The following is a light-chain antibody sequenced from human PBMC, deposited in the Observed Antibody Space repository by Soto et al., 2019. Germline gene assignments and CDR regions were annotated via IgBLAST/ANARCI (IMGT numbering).Light chain of an antibody. J-gene: IGLJ1*01. CDR1: SSNIGNNY. CDR3: GTWDSNLSSGNYV. CDR2: DNN. V-gene: IGLV1-51*01. Sequence: QSVLTQPPSMSAAPGQKVTISCSGSSSNIGNNYVSWYQQLPGTAPKLLIYDNNKRPSGIPDRFSGSKSGTSATLGITGLQTGDEADYYCGTWDSNLSSGNYVFGAGTKVTVL.